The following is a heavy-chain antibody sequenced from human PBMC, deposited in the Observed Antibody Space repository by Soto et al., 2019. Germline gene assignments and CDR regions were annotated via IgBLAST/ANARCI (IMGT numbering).Heavy chain of an antibody. V-gene: IGHV6-1*01. J-gene: IGHJ4*02. CDR2: TYYRSKWHY. CDR3: ARTLRGRGVKYFDD. CDR1: GDSVSNNSVA. Sequence: LSQTLSLTCAVSGDSVSNNSVAWNWVRQSPSRGLEWLGRTYYRSKWHYDYAPSVRSRITINPDTSKHHFSLQLNSVSPEDAAVYYSARTLRGRGVKYFDDWGQGTLVTVSS. D-gene: IGHD3-10*01.